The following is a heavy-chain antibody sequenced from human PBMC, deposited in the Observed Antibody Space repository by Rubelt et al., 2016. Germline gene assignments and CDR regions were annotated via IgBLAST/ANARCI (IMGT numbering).Heavy chain of an antibody. CDR1: GFTLSAHS. Sequence: CVASGFTLSAHSMNWVRQAPGRGLEWVANIKPDGSEKYYVDSVKGRFTIPRDNAKNSLYLQLNSLRGEDTAVYYCTRDRYGGSDYWGRGILVTV. D-gene: IGHD1-26*01. CDR2: IKPDGSEK. V-gene: IGHV3-7*01. CDR3: TRDRYGGSDY. J-gene: IGHJ4*02.